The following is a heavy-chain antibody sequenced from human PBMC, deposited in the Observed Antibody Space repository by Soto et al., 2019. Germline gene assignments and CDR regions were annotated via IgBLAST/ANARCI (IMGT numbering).Heavy chain of an antibody. D-gene: IGHD5-18*01. J-gene: IGHJ4*02. V-gene: IGHV4-4*02. CDR1: GGSISSSNW. Sequence: SETRSLTCAVSGGSISSSNWWSWVRQPPGKGLEWIGEIYHSGSTNYNPSLKSRVTISVDKSKNQFSLKLSSVTAADTAVYYCARAVSYGYYFDYWGQGTLVTVSS. CDR3: ARAVSYGYYFDY. CDR2: IYHSGST.